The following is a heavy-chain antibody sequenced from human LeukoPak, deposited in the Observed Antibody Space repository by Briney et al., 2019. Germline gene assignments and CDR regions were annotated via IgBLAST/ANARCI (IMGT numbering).Heavy chain of an antibody. CDR3: AKDYSSGWYRVFDY. V-gene: IGHV3-30*18. J-gene: IGHJ4*02. Sequence: GGSLRLSYAASGFTFSSYGMHWVRQAPGKGLGWVAVISYDGSNKYYADSVKGRFTISRDNSKNTLYLQMNSLRAEDTAVYYCAKDYSSGWYRVFDYWGQGTLVTVSS. D-gene: IGHD6-19*01. CDR1: GFTFSSYG. CDR2: ISYDGSNK.